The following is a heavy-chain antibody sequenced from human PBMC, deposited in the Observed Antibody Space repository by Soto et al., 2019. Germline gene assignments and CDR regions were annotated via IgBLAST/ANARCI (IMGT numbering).Heavy chain of an antibody. CDR3: ARPDEGGYSSNHHYVYSLDV. CDR1: GGTFRSYS. V-gene: IGHV1-69*01. J-gene: IGHJ6*02. Sequence: QVRLVQSGPEVKKPGSSVKVSCKASGGTFRSYSISWVRQAPGQGLEWMGGIIPIFDITNYAQKFQGRVTSTAYESNSTAYMELSSLGSDDTAVYYCARPDEGGYSSNHHYVYSLDVWGQGTTVTV. D-gene: IGHD3-22*01. CDR2: IIPIFDIT.